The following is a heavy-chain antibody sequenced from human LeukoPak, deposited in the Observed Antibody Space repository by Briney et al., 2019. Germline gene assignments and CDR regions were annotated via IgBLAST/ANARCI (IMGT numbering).Heavy chain of an antibody. V-gene: IGHV4-31*03. CDR2: IYYSGST. CDR1: GGSISSGGYY. J-gene: IGHJ3*02. CDR3: ASMYPRADAFDI. Sequence: SETLSLTCTVSGGSISSGGYYWSWLRQHPGKGLEWIGYIYYSGSTYYNPSLKSRVTISVDTSKNQFSLKLSSVTAADTAVYYCASMYPRADAFDIWGQGTMVTVSS. D-gene: IGHD2-8*01.